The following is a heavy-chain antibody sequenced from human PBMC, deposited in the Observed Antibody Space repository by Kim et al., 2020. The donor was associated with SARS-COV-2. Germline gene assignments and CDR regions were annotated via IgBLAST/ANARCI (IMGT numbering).Heavy chain of an antibody. CDR3: ARRVGYCSGGSCYQFDY. D-gene: IGHD2-15*01. CDR1: GGSISSYY. V-gene: IGHV4-59*08. Sequence: SETLSLTCTVSGGSISSYYWSWIRQPPGKGLEWIGYIYYSGSTNYNPSLKSRVTISVDTSKNQFSLKLSSVTAADTAVYYCARRVGYCSGGSCYQFDYWGQGTLVTVSS. CDR2: IYYSGST. J-gene: IGHJ4*02.